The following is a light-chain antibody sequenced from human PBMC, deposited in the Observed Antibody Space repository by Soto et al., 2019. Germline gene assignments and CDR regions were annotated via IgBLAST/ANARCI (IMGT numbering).Light chain of an antibody. CDR2: KAS. CDR3: QQYNRYSL. V-gene: IGKV1-5*03. J-gene: IGKJ5*01. Sequence: DIQMTQSPSTLPASVGDRVTITCRASQSISSWLAWYQQKPGKAPKLLIYKASSLESGVPSRFSGSGSGTEFTLTTSSLQPDDLAADYSQQYNRYSLFGQGTRLEIK. CDR1: QSISSW.